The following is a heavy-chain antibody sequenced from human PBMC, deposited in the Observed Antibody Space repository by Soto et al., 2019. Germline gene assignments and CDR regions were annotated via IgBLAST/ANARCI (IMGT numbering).Heavy chain of an antibody. CDR3: ARDRNIVVVPAAIFTDV. Sequence: ASVKVSCKASGYTFTSYAMHWVRQAPGQRLEWMGWINAGNGNTKYSQKFQGRVTITRDTSASTAYMELSSLRSEDTAVYYCARDRNIVVVPAAIFTDVWGKGTTVTVSS. D-gene: IGHD2-2*01. CDR2: INAGNGNT. CDR1: GYTFTSYA. J-gene: IGHJ6*04. V-gene: IGHV1-3*01.